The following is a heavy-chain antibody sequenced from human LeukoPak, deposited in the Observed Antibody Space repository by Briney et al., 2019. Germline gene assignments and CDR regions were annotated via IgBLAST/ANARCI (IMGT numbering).Heavy chain of an antibody. V-gene: IGHV4-34*01. Sequence: PSETLSLTCAVYGGSFSGYYWSWIRQPPGKGLEWIGEINHSGSTNYNPSLKSRVTISVDTSKNQFSLKLSSVTAADTAVYYCARTPITMVRGEYYFDYWGQGTLVTVSS. CDR2: INHSGST. CDR3: ARTPITMVRGEYYFDY. D-gene: IGHD3-10*01. J-gene: IGHJ4*02. CDR1: GGSFSGYY.